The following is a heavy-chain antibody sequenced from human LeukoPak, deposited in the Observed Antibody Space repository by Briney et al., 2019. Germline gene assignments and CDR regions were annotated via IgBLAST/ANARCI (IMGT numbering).Heavy chain of an antibody. CDR1: GFTFSSYA. D-gene: IGHD4-17*01. CDR2: ISYDGSNK. CDR3: ARWGGYGDYASSY. Sequence: GGSLRLSCAASGFTFSSYAMHWVRQAPGKGLEWVAVISYDGSNKYYADSVKGRFTISRDNAKNSLYLQMNSLRAEDTAVYYCARWGGYGDYASSYWGQGTLVTVSS. J-gene: IGHJ4*02. V-gene: IGHV3-30*07.